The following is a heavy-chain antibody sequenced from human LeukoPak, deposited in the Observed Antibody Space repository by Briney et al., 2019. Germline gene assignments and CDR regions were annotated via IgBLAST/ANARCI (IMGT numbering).Heavy chain of an antibody. CDR1: GFTFSSYG. J-gene: IGHJ6*02. CDR2: IYYDGSNK. Sequence: GGSLRLSCAASGFTFSSYGMHWVRQAPGKGLECVAVIYYDGSNKYYSDSVKGRFTISRDNSKNTLYLQMNSLRAEDTAVYYCARGNSSSWFGYYYYYGMDVWGQGTTVTVSS. D-gene: IGHD6-13*01. V-gene: IGHV3-33*01. CDR3: ARGNSSSWFGYYYYYGMDV.